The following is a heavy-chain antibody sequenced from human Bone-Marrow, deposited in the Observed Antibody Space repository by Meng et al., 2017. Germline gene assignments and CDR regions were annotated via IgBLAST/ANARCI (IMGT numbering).Heavy chain of an antibody. J-gene: IGHJ3*02. Sequence: GSLRLSCAVYGGSFSGYYWSWIRQPPGKGLEWIGEINHSGSTNYNPSLKSRVTISVDTSKNQFSLKLSSVTAADTAVYYCARNCYGSGSYYSAFDIWGQGTMVTVSS. V-gene: IGHV4-34*01. CDR1: GGSFSGYY. D-gene: IGHD3-10*01. CDR2: INHSGST. CDR3: ARNCYGSGSYYSAFDI.